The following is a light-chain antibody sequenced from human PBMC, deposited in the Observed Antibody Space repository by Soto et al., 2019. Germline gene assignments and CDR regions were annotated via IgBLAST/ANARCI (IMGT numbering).Light chain of an antibody. V-gene: IGKV1-39*01. J-gene: IGKJ4*01. CDR1: QNIDMY. Sequence: ILLTQSPSSLSASVGDRVTITCRASQNIDMYLSWYQQKPGRAPKLLIYAASTLQSGVPSRFSGSGSGTHFSLTISGLQPEDFATYFCQQSYNSPPLTFGAGTKVEI. CDR2: AAS. CDR3: QQSYNSPPLT.